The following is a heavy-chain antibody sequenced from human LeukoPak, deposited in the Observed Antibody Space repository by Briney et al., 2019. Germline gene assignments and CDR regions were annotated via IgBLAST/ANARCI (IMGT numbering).Heavy chain of an antibody. CDR2: MRYSGDS. D-gene: IGHD1-1*01. V-gene: IGHV4-59*01. CDR1: GGSISSFF. Sequence: SETLSLTCTVSGGSISSFFWSWIRQPPGKGLEWIGSMRYSGDSNYNPSLKRRVSLSIDTSKEQFSMMLSSVTAADTAVYYCARDLELERNRWNYFESWGQGTLVTVSS. J-gene: IGHJ4*02. CDR3: ARDLELERNRWNYFES.